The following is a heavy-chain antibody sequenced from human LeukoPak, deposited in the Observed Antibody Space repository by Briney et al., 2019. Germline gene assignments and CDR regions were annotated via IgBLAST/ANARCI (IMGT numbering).Heavy chain of an antibody. V-gene: IGHV3-53*01. J-gene: IGHJ4*02. CDR3: ARDVPKVVVAATRPY. CDR2: IYSGGST. D-gene: IGHD2-15*01. Sequence: PGGSLRLSCAASGFTVSSNYMSWVRQAPGRGLEWVSVIYSGGSTYYAGSVKGRFTISRDNSKNTLYLQMSSLRAEDTAVYYCARDVPKVVVAATRPYSGQGTLVTVSS. CDR1: GFTVSSNY.